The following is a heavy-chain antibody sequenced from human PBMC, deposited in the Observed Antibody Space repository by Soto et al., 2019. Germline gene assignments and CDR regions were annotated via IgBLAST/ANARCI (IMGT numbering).Heavy chain of an antibody. J-gene: IGHJ4*02. CDR2: IYPGDSDT. CDR3: PRQTPHRGGGISSLFWCGDLAY. D-gene: IGHD3-3*01. V-gene: IGHV5-51*01. Sequence: GESLHISCKASGYSFPDFWIAWGRQVPGKGLECLGLIYPGDSDTKYSPSFQGQVTISVDKSINTAYLQMSSLKASDTATYYCPRQTPHRGGGISSLFWCGDLAYGGQGS. CDR1: GYSFPDFW.